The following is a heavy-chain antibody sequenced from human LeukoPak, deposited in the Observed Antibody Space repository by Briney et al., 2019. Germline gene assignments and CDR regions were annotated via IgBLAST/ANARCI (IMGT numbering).Heavy chain of an antibody. CDR3: ANLGYCSSTSCYPNWFDP. D-gene: IGHD2-2*01. V-gene: IGHV3-30*02. CDR2: IRYDGSNK. CDR1: GFTFSTSW. J-gene: IGHJ5*02. Sequence: PGGSLRLSCAASGFTFSTSWMGWVRQAPGKGLEWVAFIRYDGSNKYYADSVKGRFTISRDNSKNTLYLQMNSLRAEDTAVYYCANLGYCSSTSCYPNWFDPWGQGTLVTVSS.